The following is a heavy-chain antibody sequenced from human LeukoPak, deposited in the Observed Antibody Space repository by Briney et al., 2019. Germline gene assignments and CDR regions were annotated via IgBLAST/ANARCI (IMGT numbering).Heavy chain of an antibody. V-gene: IGHV1-8*01. D-gene: IGHD6-6*01. J-gene: IGHJ6*03. CDR1: GYTFTSYD. Sequence: GASVKVSCKASGYTFTSYDINWVRQATGQGLEWMGWMNPNSGNTGYAQKFQGRVTMTRNTSISTAYMELSSLRSEDTAVYYCARGKGPNINRAARRYYYYMDVWGKGTTVTVSS. CDR3: ARGKGPNINRAARRYYYYMDV. CDR2: MNPNSGNT.